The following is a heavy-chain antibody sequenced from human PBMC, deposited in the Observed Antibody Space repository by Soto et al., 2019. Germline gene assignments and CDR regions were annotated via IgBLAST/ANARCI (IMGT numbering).Heavy chain of an antibody. D-gene: IGHD3-16*01. CDR3: ARGGSLNWSFDL. V-gene: IGHV3-74*01. Sequence: EVQLVDSGGGLVQPGGSLRLSCAASGFTFSSYWMHWVRQAPGKGLVWVSRINSDGRSTSYADSVKGRCTISRDNAKNTLDLEMNSLRAEETAGYDCARGGSLNWSFDLWGRGTLFTFSS. CDR2: INSDGRST. J-gene: IGHJ2*01. CDR1: GFTFSSYW.